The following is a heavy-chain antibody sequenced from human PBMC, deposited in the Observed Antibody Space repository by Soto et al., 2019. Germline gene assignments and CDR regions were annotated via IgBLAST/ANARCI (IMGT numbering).Heavy chain of an antibody. V-gene: IGHV3-13*01. D-gene: IGHD5-18*01. CDR3: ARDGGYSYGLYYYYGMDV. Sequence: EVQLVESGGGLVQPGGSLRLSCAASGFTFTNYDMHWVRQVTGKGLEWVSGITTAGDTYYPGSVKGRFTISREKAKNSXXLQMNSLRAEATAVYYCARDGGYSYGLYYYYGMDVWGQGTTVTVSS. CDR1: GFTFTNYD. J-gene: IGHJ6*02. CDR2: ITTAGDT.